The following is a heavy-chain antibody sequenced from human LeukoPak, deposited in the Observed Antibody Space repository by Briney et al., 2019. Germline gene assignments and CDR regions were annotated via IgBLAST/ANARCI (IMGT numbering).Heavy chain of an antibody. CDR2: VYYSGNT. V-gene: IGHV4-39*01. D-gene: IGHD3-10*01. CDR3: ARQLEYGSGSSYGMDV. CDR1: GGSISSSTYY. Sequence: SETLSLTCIVSGGSISSSTYYWGWIRQPPGKGLEWIGTVYYSGNTYYNPSLKSRVTISVDTSKNQFSLKLSSVTAADTAVYYCARQLEYGSGSSYGMDVWGQGTTVTVSS. J-gene: IGHJ6*02.